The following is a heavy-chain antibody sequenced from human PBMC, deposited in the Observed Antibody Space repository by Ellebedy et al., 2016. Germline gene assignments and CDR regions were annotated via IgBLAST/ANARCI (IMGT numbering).Heavy chain of an antibody. D-gene: IGHD6-19*01. CDR2: ISYDGSNK. CDR3: AKAHPRGHSSGWYCVDY. Sequence: GGSLRLSCAASGFTFSSYGMHWVRQAPGKGLEWVAVISYDGSNKYYADSVKGRFTISRDNSKNTLYLQMNSLRAEDTAVYYCAKAHPRGHSSGWYCVDYWGQGTLVTVSS. J-gene: IGHJ4*02. CDR1: GFTFSSYG. V-gene: IGHV3-30*18.